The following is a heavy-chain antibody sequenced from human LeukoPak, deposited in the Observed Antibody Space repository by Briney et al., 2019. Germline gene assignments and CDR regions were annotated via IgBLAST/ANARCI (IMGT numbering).Heavy chain of an antibody. CDR2: IYYSGST. CDR1: GGSISSYY. J-gene: IGHJ5*02. D-gene: IGHD6-6*01. Sequence: SETLSLTCTVSGGSISSYYWSWLRQPPGKGLEWIGYIYYSGSTNYNPSLKSRVTISVDTSKNQFSLKLSSVTAADTAVYYCARITGAYSSSSSRFDPWGQGTLVTVSS. CDR3: ARITGAYSSSSSRFDP. V-gene: IGHV4-59*01.